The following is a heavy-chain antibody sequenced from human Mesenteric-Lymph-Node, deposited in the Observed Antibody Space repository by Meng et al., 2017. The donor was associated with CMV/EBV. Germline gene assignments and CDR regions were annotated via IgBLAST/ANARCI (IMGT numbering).Heavy chain of an antibody. CDR2: ISDDGVSE. J-gene: IGHJ4*02. D-gene: IGHD4-23*01. CDR3: ARAVGGNSLIDY. CDR1: GFTFSNHA. V-gene: IGHV3-30*09. Sequence: GESLKISCAASGFTFSNHAMHWVRQAPGKGLEWVAVISDDGVSEFYADSVKGRFAISRDNSKSTFYLLMNSLRAEDTALFYCARAVGGNSLIDYWGQGTLVTVSS.